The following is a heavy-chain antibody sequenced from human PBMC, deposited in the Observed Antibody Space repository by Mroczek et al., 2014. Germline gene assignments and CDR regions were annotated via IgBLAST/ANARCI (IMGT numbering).Heavy chain of an antibody. D-gene: IGHD1-26*01. V-gene: IGHV4-61*02. Sequence: QVQLQESGPGLVKPSQTLSLTCTVSRGSISSGSYYWSWIRQPAGKGLEWIGRIYTSGSTNYNPSLKSRVTMSIDTSKNQFSLKLNSVTAADTAVYYCARDARWXLGSDAFXIWGQGTMVTVSS. J-gene: IGHJ3*02. CDR1: RGSISSGSYY. CDR2: IYTSGST. CDR3: ARDARWXLGSDAFXI.